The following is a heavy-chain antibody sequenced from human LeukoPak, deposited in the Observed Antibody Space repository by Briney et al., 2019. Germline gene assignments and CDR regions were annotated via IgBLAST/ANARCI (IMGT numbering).Heavy chain of an antibody. J-gene: IGHJ4*02. Sequence: PSETLSLTCAVYGGSFSGYYWSWIRQPPGKGLEWIGSIYYSGSTYYNPSLKSRVTISVDTSKNQFSLKLSSVTAADTAVYYCAKDPDYGGKSPFDYWGQGTLVTVSS. CDR3: AKDPDYGGKSPFDY. CDR2: IYYSGST. D-gene: IGHD4-23*01. CDR1: GGSFSGYY. V-gene: IGHV4-34*01.